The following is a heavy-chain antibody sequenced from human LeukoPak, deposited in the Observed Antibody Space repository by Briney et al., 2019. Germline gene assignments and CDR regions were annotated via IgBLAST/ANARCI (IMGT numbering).Heavy chain of an antibody. D-gene: IGHD5-18*01. V-gene: IGHV1-24*01. CDR1: GYTLTELS. CDR2: FDPEDGET. J-gene: IGHJ4*02. CDR3: ATDQPGYSYGDGYFDY. Sequence: ASVKVSRKVSGYTLTELSMHWVRQAPGKGLEWMGGFDPEDGETIYAQKFQGRVTMTEDTSTDTAYMELSSLRSEDTAVYYCATDQPGYSYGDGYFDYWGQGTLVTVSS.